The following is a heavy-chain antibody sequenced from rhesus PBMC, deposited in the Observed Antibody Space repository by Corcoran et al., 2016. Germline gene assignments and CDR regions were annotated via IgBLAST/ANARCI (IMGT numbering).Heavy chain of an antibody. J-gene: IGHJ4*01. CDR2: IYGSGSST. CDR1: GGSISSSY. CDR3: ASEGAAAPFDY. D-gene: IGHD6-25*01. V-gene: IGHV4-169*02. Sequence: QLQLQESGPGLVQPSETLSVTCVVSGGSISSSYWSWIRQAPGKGPEWIGYIYGSGSSTNYNPSLKSRVTLSVDTSKNQLSLKLSSVTAADTAVYYCASEGAAAPFDYWGQGVLVTVSS.